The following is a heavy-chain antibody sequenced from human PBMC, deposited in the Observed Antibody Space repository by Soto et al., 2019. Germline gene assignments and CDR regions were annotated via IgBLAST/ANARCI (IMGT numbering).Heavy chain of an antibody. V-gene: IGHV3-30*18. J-gene: IGHJ4*02. Sequence: GGSLRLSCVASGFTFSSYGMHWVRQAPGKGLEWVAVISYDGSNKYYADSVKGRFTISRDNSKNTLYLQMNSLRAEDTAVYYCAKIDDYYDSSGYYLLDYWGQGTLVTVSS. CDR2: ISYDGSNK. CDR1: GFTFSSYG. CDR3: AKIDDYYDSSGYYLLDY. D-gene: IGHD3-22*01.